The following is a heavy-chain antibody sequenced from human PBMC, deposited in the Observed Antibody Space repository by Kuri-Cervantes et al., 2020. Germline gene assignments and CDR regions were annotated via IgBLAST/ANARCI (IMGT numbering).Heavy chain of an antibody. CDR2: IIPILGIA. V-gene: IGHV1-69*04. J-gene: IGHJ4*02. CDR1: GNTFSSYD. CDR3: ARDRYCSSTSCYHSMTTVTHFDY. D-gene: IGHD2-2*01. Sequence: SVKVSCKTSGNTFSSYDMTWVRQATGQGLEWMGRIIPILGIANYAQKFQGRVTITADKSTSTAYMELSSLRSEDTAVYYCARDRYCSSTSCYHSMTTVTHFDYWGQGTLVTVSS.